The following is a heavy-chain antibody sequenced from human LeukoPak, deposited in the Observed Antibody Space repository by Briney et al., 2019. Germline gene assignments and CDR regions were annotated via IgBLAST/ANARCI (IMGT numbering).Heavy chain of an antibody. CDR2: IYYSGST. V-gene: IGHV4-39*01. Sequence: SETLSLTCTVSGGSISSSSYYWGWIRQPPGKGLEWIGSIYYSGSTYYSPSLKSRVTISIDTSKNQFSLKLSSVTAADTAVYYCARGAEYYYGSGSLDWFDPWGQGTLVTVSS. CDR1: GGSISSSSYY. J-gene: IGHJ5*02. CDR3: ARGAEYYYGSGSLDWFDP. D-gene: IGHD3-10*01.